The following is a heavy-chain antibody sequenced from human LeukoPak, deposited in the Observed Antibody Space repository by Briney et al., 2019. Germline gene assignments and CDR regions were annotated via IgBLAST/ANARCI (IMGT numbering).Heavy chain of an antibody. D-gene: IGHD2-15*01. J-gene: IGHJ6*02. Sequence: GASVKVSCKASGYTFTGYYMHWVRQAPGQGLEWMGWINPNSGGTNYAQKFQGRVTTTRDTSISTAYMELSRLRSDDTAVYYCARDVHNCSGGSCYYYGMDVWGQGTTVTVSS. V-gene: IGHV1-2*02. CDR3: ARDVHNCSGGSCYYYGMDV. CDR1: GYTFTGYY. CDR2: INPNSGGT.